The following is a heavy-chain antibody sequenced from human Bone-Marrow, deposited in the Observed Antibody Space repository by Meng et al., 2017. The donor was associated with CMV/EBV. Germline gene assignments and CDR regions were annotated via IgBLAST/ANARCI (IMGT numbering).Heavy chain of an antibody. Sequence: SETLSLTCTVSGGSVSSGSYYWSWIRQPPGKGLEWIGYIYYSGSTNYNPSLKSRVTISVDTSKNQCSLKLSSVTAADTAVYYCARGGGSYGWFYPWGQGTLVTVSS. D-gene: IGHD1-26*01. CDR3: ARGGGSYGWFYP. J-gene: IGHJ5*02. CDR1: GGSVSSGSYY. V-gene: IGHV4-61*01. CDR2: IYYSGST.